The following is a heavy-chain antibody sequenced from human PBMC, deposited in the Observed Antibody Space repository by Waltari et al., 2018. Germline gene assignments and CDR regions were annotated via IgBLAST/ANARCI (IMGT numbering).Heavy chain of an antibody. Sequence: EVEMVESGGDLVQPGGSLRLSCENSGFIFSSTWMTWVRQAPGKGLQWVANIRPDGGQEKYEDSWSGRVTISRDNAKNSLYLQMSGLRAEETAVYYCAISFDYAFDPRGQGTLVTVSS. D-gene: IGHD2-2*01. J-gene: IGHJ5*02. CDR3: AISFDYAFDP. V-gene: IGHV3-7*01. CDR2: IRPDGGQE. CDR1: GFIFSSTW.